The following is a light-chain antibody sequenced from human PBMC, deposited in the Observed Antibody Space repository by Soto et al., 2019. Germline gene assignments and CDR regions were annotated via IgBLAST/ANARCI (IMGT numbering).Light chain of an antibody. CDR2: ETS. J-gene: IGKJ3*01. CDR3: QQYNSWPCT. CDR1: QSVNSD. V-gene: IGKV3-15*01. Sequence: EIVMTQSPATLSVSPGERATLSCRASQSVNSDLAWYQQKPGQAPRLLIYETSMRATGIAARFSGSGSGTEFTLTISSLQSEDSAVYWCQQYNSWPCTFGPGTKVDIK.